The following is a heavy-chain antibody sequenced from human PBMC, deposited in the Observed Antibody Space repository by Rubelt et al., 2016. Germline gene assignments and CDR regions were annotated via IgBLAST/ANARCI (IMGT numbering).Heavy chain of an antibody. V-gene: IGHV3-21*01. D-gene: IGHD3-22*01. CDR1: GFTFSNYN. CDR3: ARDFYDSSGYYYMFDY. Sequence: GSLRLSCAASGFTFSNYNMNWIRQAPGRGLEWVSYISGSTTYIYYADSLRGRFTISRDNAKNSLYLQMNSLRAEDTAVYYCARDFYDSSGYYYMFDYWGQGTLVTVSS. CDR2: ISGSTTYI. J-gene: IGHJ4*02.